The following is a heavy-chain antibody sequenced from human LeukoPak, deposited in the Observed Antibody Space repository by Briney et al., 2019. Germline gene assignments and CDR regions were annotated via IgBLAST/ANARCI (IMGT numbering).Heavy chain of an antibody. CDR2: INSDGSST. CDR1: GFTFSSYW. Sequence: GGSLRLSCAASGFTFSSYWMHWVRQAPGKGLVWVSRINSDGSSTSYADSVKGRFTISRDNAKNTLYLQMNSLRAEDTAVYYCAREDDSSGYNFDYWGQGTLVTVSS. J-gene: IGHJ4*02. CDR3: AREDDSSGYNFDY. V-gene: IGHV3-74*01. D-gene: IGHD3-22*01.